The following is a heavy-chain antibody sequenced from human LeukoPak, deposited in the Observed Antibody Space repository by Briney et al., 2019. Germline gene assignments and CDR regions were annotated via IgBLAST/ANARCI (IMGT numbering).Heavy chain of an antibody. Sequence: SQTLSLTCTVSGGSISSGGYYWSWIRQPPGKGLEWIGYIYHSGSTYYNPSLKSRVTISVDRSKNQFSLKLSSVTAADTAVYYCARDRRLEVPAAIWKMDAFDIWGQGTMVTVSS. CDR1: GGSISSGGYY. D-gene: IGHD2-2*01. J-gene: IGHJ3*02. CDR2: IYHSGST. CDR3: ARDRRLEVPAAIWKMDAFDI. V-gene: IGHV4-30-2*01.